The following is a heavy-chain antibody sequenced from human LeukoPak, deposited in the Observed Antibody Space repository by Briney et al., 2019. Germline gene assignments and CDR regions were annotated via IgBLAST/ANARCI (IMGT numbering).Heavy chain of an antibody. V-gene: IGHV1-18*01. D-gene: IGHD4-23*01. J-gene: IGHJ6*02. CDR1: GYTFTSYG. CDR3: AREAGSTPDYYYGMDV. CDR2: INAYNGNT. Sequence: GASVKVSCKASGYTFTSYGISWVRQAPGQGLEWMGWINAYNGNTNYAQKLQGRVTMTTDTSTSTAYMELRSLRSDDTAVYYCAREAGSTPDYYYGMDVWGQGTTVTVSS.